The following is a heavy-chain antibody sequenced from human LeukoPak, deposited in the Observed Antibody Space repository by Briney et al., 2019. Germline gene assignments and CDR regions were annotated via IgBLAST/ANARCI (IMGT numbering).Heavy chain of an antibody. CDR2: IYHSGST. V-gene: IGHV4-38-2*01. D-gene: IGHD2-2*02. J-gene: IGHJ4*02. CDR1: GCSISSGYY. CDR3: ARLVPAAILDY. Sequence: SETLSLTCAVSGCSISSGYYWGWIRQPPGKGLEWIGSIYHSGSTFYNPSLKSRVTISVDTSKNQFSLKLSSVTAADTAVYYCARLVPAAILDYGGQGTLVTVSS.